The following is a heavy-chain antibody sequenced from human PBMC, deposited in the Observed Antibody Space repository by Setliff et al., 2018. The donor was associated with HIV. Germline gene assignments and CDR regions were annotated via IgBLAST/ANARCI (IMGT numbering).Heavy chain of an antibody. D-gene: IGHD6-6*01. J-gene: IGHJ6*03. V-gene: IGHV1-69*06. CDR3: ATIPRPSYYYYYYMDV. CDR2: IIPIFGTA. CDR1: GGTFSSYA. Sequence: GASVKVSCKASGGTFSSYAITWVRQAPGQGLEWMGGIIPIFGTANYAQKFQGRVTIIADKSTSTAYMELSSLRSEDTAVYYCATIPRPSYYYYYYMDVWGKGITVTVSS.